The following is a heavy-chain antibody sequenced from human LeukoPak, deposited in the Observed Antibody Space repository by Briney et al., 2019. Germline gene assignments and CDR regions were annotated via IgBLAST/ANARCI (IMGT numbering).Heavy chain of an antibody. D-gene: IGHD3-9*01. J-gene: IGHJ4*02. CDR1: GGSISSGSYY. Sequence: SETLSLTCTVSGGSISSGSYYWSWIRQPAGKGLEWIGRFYPSGSTNYNPALKSRVTISVDTSKNQFSLKLSSVTAADTAVYYCASSPLNYDILTGYHVPPALYFDYWGQGTLVTVSS. CDR3: ASSPLNYDILTGYHVPPALYFDY. CDR2: FYPSGST. V-gene: IGHV4-61*02.